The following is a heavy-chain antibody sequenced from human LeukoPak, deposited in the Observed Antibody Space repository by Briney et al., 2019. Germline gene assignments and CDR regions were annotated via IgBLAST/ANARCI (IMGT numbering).Heavy chain of an antibody. CDR3: AREGGGYEGNYYYYYGMDV. CDR2: IKPDGSAQ. V-gene: IGHV3-7*01. J-gene: IGHJ6*02. CDR1: GFTFSSNW. Sequence: GGSLRLSCATSGFTFSSNWMSWVRHVPGRGLDWVAHIKPDGSAQYYAASVKGRFTVSRDNAKNSLYLQMNSLRVEDTAVYYCAREGGGYEGNYYYYYGMDVWGQGTTVTVSS. D-gene: IGHD5-12*01.